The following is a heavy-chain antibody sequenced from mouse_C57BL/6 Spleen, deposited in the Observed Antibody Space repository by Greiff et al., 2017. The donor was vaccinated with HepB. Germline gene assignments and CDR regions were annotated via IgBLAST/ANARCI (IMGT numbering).Heavy chain of an antibody. CDR2: INPNNGGT. J-gene: IGHJ2*01. CDR3: AREYYGYYFDY. CDR1: GYTFTDYY. Sequence: VQLQQSGPELVKPGASVKISCKASGYTFTDYYMNWVKQSHGKSLEWIGDINPNNGGTSYNQKFKGKATLTVDKSSSTAYMERRSLTSEDSAVYYCAREYYGYYFDYWGQGTTLTVSS. D-gene: IGHD1-1*02. V-gene: IGHV1-26*01.